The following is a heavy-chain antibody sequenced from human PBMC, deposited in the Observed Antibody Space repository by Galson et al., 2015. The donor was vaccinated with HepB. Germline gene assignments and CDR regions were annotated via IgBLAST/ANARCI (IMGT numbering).Heavy chain of an antibody. D-gene: IGHD2-21*02. CDR1: GFTFSSYG. J-gene: IGHJ3*02. V-gene: IGHV3-33*08. CDR2: IWYDGSNK. Sequence: SLRLSCAASGFTFSSYGMHWVRQAPGKGLEWVAVIWYDGSNKYYADSVKGRFTISRDNSKNTLYLQMNSLRAEDTAVYYCARDRRAYCGGDCYAFDIWGQGAMVTVSS. CDR3: ARDRRAYCGGDCYAFDI.